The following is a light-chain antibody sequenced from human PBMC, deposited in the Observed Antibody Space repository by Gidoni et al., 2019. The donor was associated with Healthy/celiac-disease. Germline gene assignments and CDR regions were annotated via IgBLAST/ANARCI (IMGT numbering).Light chain of an antibody. Sequence: SYLSTQPPSVSVAPGKTARITCGGNNIGSKSVHWYQQKPGQAPVLVIYYDSDRPSGIPERFSGSNSGNTATLTISRVEAGDEADYYCQVWDSSSDHVVFGGGTKLTVL. CDR3: QVWDSSSDHVV. J-gene: IGLJ2*01. V-gene: IGLV3-21*04. CDR1: NIGSKS. CDR2: YDS.